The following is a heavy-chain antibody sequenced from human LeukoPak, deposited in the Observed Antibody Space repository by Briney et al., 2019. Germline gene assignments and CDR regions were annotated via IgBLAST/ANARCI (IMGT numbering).Heavy chain of an antibody. J-gene: IGHJ4*02. CDR1: GFSFRNAW. CDR2: IKSETDGGTT. Sequence: GGSLRLSCAASGFSFRNAWMSWVRQAPGKGLEWVGRIKSETDGGTTDYAAPVKGRFTISRDDSKNTLYLQMNSLKTEDTAVYYCTRENYDSSGYYDFDYWGQGTLVTVSS. D-gene: IGHD3-22*01. CDR3: TRENYDSSGYYDFDY. V-gene: IGHV3-15*01.